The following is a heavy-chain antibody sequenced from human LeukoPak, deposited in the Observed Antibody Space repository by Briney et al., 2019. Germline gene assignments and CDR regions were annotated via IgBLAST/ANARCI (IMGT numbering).Heavy chain of an antibody. J-gene: IGHJ4*02. V-gene: IGHV3-49*05. Sequence: KAGGSLRLSCTASGFTFGDYAMSWFRQAPGKGLEWVGFIRSKAYGGTTEYAASVKGRFTISRDDSKSIAYLQMNSLKTEDTAVYYCTRNRMVAGTYYWGQGTLVTVSS. CDR2: IRSKAYGGTT. CDR1: GFTFGDYA. CDR3: TRNRMVAGTYY. D-gene: IGHD6-19*01.